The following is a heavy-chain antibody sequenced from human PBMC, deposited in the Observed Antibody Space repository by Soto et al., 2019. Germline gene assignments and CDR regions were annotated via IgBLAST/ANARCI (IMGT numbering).Heavy chain of an antibody. CDR3: AREGSLYNDYVSNCADY. CDR1: GFTFSSYS. CDR2: ISTTSTYI. Sequence: PGGSLRLSCAASGFTFSSYSMIWVRQAPGKGLEWVSSISTTSTYIYYADSVKGRFTISRDNAKNSLYPLMNSLRAEDTAVYYCAREGSLYNDYVSNCADYWGQGTLVTVSS. D-gene: IGHD3-10*02. V-gene: IGHV3-21*01. J-gene: IGHJ4*02.